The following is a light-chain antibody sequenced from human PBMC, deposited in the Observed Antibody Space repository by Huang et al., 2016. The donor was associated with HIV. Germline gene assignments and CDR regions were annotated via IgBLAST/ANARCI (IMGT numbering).Light chain of an antibody. V-gene: IGKV3-11*01. CDR3: QQCNNWPFT. CDR2: DAS. J-gene: IGKJ3*01. CDR1: QSVSTC. Sequence: EIVLTQFPATLSLSPGGRATTSCRASQSVSTCLAWYQQKPGQAPRLLIYDASKRTTGFPARFRGSGSGTDFTLTISSLDPEDFAVYYCQQCNNWPFTFGPGTKVDIK.